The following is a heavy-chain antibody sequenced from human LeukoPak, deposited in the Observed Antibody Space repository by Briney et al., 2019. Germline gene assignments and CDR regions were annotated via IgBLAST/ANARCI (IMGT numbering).Heavy chain of an antibody. CDR1: GFTFSAYT. CDR3: ARGRQYCTGISCYGGFDS. V-gene: IGHV3-21*06. D-gene: IGHD2-2*01. Sequence: GGSLRLSCVGSGFTFSAYTMNWVRQAPGKGLEWVSLISSSSSHIYYADSMKGRFTISRDNTKNSLFLQMNGLRAEDTAVYYCARGRQYCTGISCYGGFDSWGQGILVTVSS. J-gene: IGHJ4*02. CDR2: ISSSSSHI.